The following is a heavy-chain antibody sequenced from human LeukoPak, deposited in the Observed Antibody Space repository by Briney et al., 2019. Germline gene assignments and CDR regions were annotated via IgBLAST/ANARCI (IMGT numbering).Heavy chain of an antibody. CDR1: GGSISSYY. J-gene: IGHJ4*02. Sequence: PSETLSLTCTVSGGSISSYYWGWIRQPPGKGLEWIGSIYYSGSTYYNPSLKSRVTISVDTSKNQFSLKLSSVTAADTAVYYCARATLRFLEWYNPYYFDYWGQGTLVTVSS. CDR2: IYYSGST. CDR3: ARATLRFLEWYNPYYFDY. V-gene: IGHV4-39*07. D-gene: IGHD3-3*01.